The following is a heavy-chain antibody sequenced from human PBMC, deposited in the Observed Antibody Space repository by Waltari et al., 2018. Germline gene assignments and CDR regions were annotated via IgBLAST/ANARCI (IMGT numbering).Heavy chain of an antibody. D-gene: IGHD2-15*01. Sequence: EVQLVQSGAEVKKPGESLKISCQGSGYTFTSQWIAWVRQPPGKGLGWVGIIYPGDCNTRSGPSFQVQVTISADKSISTAYLQWSSLKASGTAIYYCARRGRGEEGRWFDPWGQGTLVTVSS. CDR1: GYTFTSQW. V-gene: IGHV5-51*01. CDR3: ARRGRGEEGRWFDP. J-gene: IGHJ5*02. CDR2: IYPGDCNT.